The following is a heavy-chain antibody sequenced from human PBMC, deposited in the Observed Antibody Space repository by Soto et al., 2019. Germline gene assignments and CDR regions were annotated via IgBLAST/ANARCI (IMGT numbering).Heavy chain of an antibody. V-gene: IGHV3-21*01. CDR2: ISSSSSYI. Sequence: GGSLRLSCAASGFTFSSYSMNWVRQAPGKGLEWVSSISSSSSYIYYADSVKGRFTISRDNAKNSLYLQMNSLRAEDTAVYYCARDLGAVSSSWLGKDAFDIWGQGTMVTVSS. CDR3: ARDLGAVSSSWLGKDAFDI. J-gene: IGHJ3*02. D-gene: IGHD6-6*01. CDR1: GFTFSSYS.